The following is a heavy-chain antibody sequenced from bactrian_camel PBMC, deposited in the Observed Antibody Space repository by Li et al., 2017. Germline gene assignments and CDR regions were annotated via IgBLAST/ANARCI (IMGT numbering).Heavy chain of an antibody. Sequence: DVQLVESGGGSVQAGGSLRLSCAASGYTYSKYGSSYCMAWFRQVPGKARELVATLNTGNNFAYGRAVRGRFTISRVYYGNTLYLQMDNLEVEDTAMYLCMASLVVVGHCNYDWGQGTQVTVS. CDR1: GYTYSKYGSSYC. CDR2: LNTGNNF. V-gene: IGHV3S19*01. D-gene: IGHD7*01. CDR3: MASLVVVGHCNYD. J-gene: IGHJ4*01.